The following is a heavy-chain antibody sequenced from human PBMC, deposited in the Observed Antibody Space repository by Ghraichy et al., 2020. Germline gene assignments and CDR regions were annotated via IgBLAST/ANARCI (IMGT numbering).Heavy chain of an antibody. CDR2: INHSGST. D-gene: IGHD1-26*01. CDR3: ARGPSEELPSKGGMDV. Sequence: SETLSLTCAVYGGSFSGYYWSWIRQPPGKGLEWIGEINHSGSTNYNPSLKSRVTISVDTSKNQFSLKLSSVTAADTAVYYCARGPSEELPSKGGMDVWGQGTTVTVSS. V-gene: IGHV4-34*01. CDR1: GGSFSGYY. J-gene: IGHJ6*02.